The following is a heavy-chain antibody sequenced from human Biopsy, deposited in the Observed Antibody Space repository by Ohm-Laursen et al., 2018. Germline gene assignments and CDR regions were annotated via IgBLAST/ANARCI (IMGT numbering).Heavy chain of an antibody. CDR3: ARGDYFDSNGYFWFDP. D-gene: IGHD3-22*01. CDR1: GGPISRGGSY. Sequence: SQTLSLTCTVSGGPISRGGSYWSWIRQRPGKGLEWIGYIFNSANTYYNPSLKNLITISGDTSKNQFSLKLNSVTAADTAVYYCARGDYFDSNGYFWFDPWGQGTLVTVSS. CDR2: IFNSANT. V-gene: IGHV4-31*01. J-gene: IGHJ5*02.